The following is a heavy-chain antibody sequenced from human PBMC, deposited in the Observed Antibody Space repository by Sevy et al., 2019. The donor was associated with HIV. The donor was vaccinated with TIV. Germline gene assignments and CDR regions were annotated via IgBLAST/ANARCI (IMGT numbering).Heavy chain of an antibody. CDR1: GFTFSNAW. V-gene: IGHV3-15*01. J-gene: IGHJ6*02. Sequence: GGSLRLSCAASGFTFSNAWMSWVRQSPGKGLEWVGRIKSKTDGGTTDYAAPVKGRFTISRDDSKNTLYLQMNSLKTEDTAVYYCTTAPMYYDFWRVYYGMDVWGQGTTVTVSS. CDR3: TTAPMYYDFWRVYYGMDV. D-gene: IGHD3-3*01. CDR2: IKSKTDGGTT.